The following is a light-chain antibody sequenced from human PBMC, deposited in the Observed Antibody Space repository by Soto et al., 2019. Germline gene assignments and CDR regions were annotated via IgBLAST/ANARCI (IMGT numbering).Light chain of an antibody. J-gene: IGLJ1*01. V-gene: IGLV1-47*01. Sequence: QSALTQPPSASGTTGRGVTISCTGSSSNIGTSYVYWYQHVPGTAPKLLMYRDNQRPSGVPDRFSGSKSGTSASLAISGLRSEDEADYYCAVWDASLTIYVFGTGTKVTVL. CDR2: RDN. CDR1: SSNIGTSY. CDR3: AVWDASLTIYV.